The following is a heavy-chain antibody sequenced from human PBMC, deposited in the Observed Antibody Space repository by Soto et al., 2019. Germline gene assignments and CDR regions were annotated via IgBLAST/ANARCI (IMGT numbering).Heavy chain of an antibody. CDR2: MSHDGGYT. V-gene: IGHV3-30*04. Sequence: GGSLRLSCAASGFTFTSYALYWVRQVPGKGLEWVAVMSHDGGYTYYAESVRGRFTISRDNSKNTLYLEINSLRAEDTAVYYCARAAFYMVRGLIPYYYGLDVWGQGTTVTVSS. CDR3: ARAAFYMVRGLIPYYYGLDV. CDR1: GFTFTSYA. J-gene: IGHJ6*02. D-gene: IGHD3-10*01.